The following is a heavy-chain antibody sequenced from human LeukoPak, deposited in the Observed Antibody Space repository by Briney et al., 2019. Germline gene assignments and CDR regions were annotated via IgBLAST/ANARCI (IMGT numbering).Heavy chain of an antibody. V-gene: IGHV3-48*04. D-gene: IGHD3-22*01. J-gene: IGHJ4*02. CDR1: GFTFSSYS. Sequence: GGSLRLSCAASGFTFSSYSMNWVRQAPGKGLEWVSYISSSSSTIYYADSVKGRFTISRDNAKNSLYLQMNSLRAEDTALYYCAKDISYDSSGYYGGNYFDYWGQGTLVTVSS. CDR3: AKDISYDSSGYYGGNYFDY. CDR2: ISSSSSTI.